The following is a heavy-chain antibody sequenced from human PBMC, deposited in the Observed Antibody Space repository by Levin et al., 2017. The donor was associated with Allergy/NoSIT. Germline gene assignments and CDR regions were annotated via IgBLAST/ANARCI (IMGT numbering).Heavy chain of an antibody. CDR3: AKVGSRPYYNYNSRAGRGAFDI. D-gene: IGHD3-22*01. J-gene: IGHJ3*02. V-gene: IGHV3-23*01. CDR1: GFTFSTND. CDR2: ISGSGDST. Sequence: GESLKISCAASGFTFSTNDMTWVRQAPGKGLEWVSTISGSGDSTYSPDSVRGRFTISRDNSKSTLYLQMNSLRAEDTAVYYCAKVGSRPYYNYNSRAGRGAFDIWGQGTMVTVSS.